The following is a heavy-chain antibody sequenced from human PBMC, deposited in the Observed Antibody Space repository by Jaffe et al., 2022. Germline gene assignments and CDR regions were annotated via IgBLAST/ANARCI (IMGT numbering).Heavy chain of an antibody. CDR1: GYSISSGYY. CDR2: IYHSGST. CDR3: ARMGPDDRWLLGGHYYYYMDV. J-gene: IGHJ6*03. D-gene: IGHD3-22*01. Sequence: QVQLQESGPGLVKPSETLSLTCAVSGYSISSGYYWGWIRQPPGKGLEWIGSIYHSGSTYYNPSLKSRVTISVDTSKNQFSLKLSSVTAADTAVYYCARMGPDDRWLLGGHYYYYMDVWGKGTTVTVSS. V-gene: IGHV4-38-2*01.